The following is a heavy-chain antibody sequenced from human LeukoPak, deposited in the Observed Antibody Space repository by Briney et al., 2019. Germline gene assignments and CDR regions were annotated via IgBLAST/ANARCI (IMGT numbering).Heavy chain of an antibody. V-gene: IGHV1-58*01. CDR1: GFTFTSSP. J-gene: IGHJ4*02. D-gene: IGHD3-10*01. Sequence: SVKVSCKASGFTFTSSPVQWVRQARGQRLEWIGWFVVGSGNTNYAQKFQERVTITRDMSTSTAYMELSSLRSEDTAVYYCARGSRFGEFRNWGQGTLVTVSS. CDR3: ARGSRFGEFRN. CDR2: FVVGSGNT.